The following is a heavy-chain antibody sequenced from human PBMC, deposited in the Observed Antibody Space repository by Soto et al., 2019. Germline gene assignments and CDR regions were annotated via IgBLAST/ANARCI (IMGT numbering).Heavy chain of an antibody. CDR2: IIPLIGTA. V-gene: IGHV1-69*18. CDR3: ARVVMTSVPASFYDGLDV. Sequence: QVQLVQSGAEVRKPGSSVTVSCKASGGTFSTYGITWVRQAPGQGLEWMGNIIPLIGTANYAQRFRGRVTLTADESTTTAYMELTSLRSEDTAVYYCARVVMTSVPASFYDGLDVWGHGTTVTVSS. CDR1: GGTFSTYG. D-gene: IGHD6-6*01. J-gene: IGHJ6*02.